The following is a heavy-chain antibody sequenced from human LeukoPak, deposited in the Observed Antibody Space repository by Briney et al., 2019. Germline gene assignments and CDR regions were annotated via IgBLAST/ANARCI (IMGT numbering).Heavy chain of an antibody. V-gene: IGHV3-66*01. CDR2: IYTGGTT. D-gene: IGHD3-10*02. Sequence: GGSLTLSCPASGFTVSNNYRSWVRQAPAKGLEWVSVIYTGGTTHHADSVKGRFTISRDNSKNTLYLQMNSLRVEDTAMYYCARGRESTNYYVDWVQGTLVTVSS. CDR1: GFTVSNNY. CDR3: ARGRESTNYYVD. J-gene: IGHJ4*02.